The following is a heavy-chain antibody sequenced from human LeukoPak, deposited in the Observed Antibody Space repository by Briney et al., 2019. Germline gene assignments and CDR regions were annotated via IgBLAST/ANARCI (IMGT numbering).Heavy chain of an antibody. CDR3: AKDRVSGTDGRWYFDL. CDR1: GFTFHDYA. D-gene: IGHD2-8*01. V-gene: IGHV3-43*02. Sequence: GGSLRLSCAGSGFTFHDYAMHWVRQAPGKGPEWVSVISGDGNSTYYADSLKGRYIISRDNSKNSLYLQMNSLTTEDTALYYCAKDRVSGTDGRWYFDLWGRGTLVTVSS. CDR2: ISGDGNST. J-gene: IGHJ2*01.